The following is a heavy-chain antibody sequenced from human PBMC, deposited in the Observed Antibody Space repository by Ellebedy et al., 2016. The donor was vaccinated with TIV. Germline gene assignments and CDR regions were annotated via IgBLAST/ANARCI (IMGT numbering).Heavy chain of an antibody. CDR3: ARGRTYGSGSYVDY. J-gene: IGHJ4*02. Sequence: GSLRLXXAVYGGSFSGYYWGWIRQPPGKGLEWIGSIYYSGSTYYNPSLKSRVTISVDTSKNQFSLKLSSVTAADTAVYYCARGRTYGSGSYVDYWGQGTLVTVSS. CDR2: IYYSGST. CDR1: GGSFSGYY. D-gene: IGHD3-10*01. V-gene: IGHV4-34*01.